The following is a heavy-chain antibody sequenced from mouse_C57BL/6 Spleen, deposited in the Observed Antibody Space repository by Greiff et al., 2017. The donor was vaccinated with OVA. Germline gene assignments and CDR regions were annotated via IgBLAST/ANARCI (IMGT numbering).Heavy chain of an antibody. CDR3: ARHSIYAMDY. V-gene: IGHV5-6*01. CDR2: ISSGGSYT. D-gene: IGHD2-10*02. J-gene: IGHJ4*01. CDR1: GFTFSSYG. Sequence: EVQLQESGGDLVKPGGSLKLSCAASGFTFSSYGMSWVRQTPDKRLEWVATISSGGSYTYYPDSVKGRFTISRDNAKNTLYLQMSSLKSEDTAMYYCARHSIYAMDYWGQGTSVTVSS.